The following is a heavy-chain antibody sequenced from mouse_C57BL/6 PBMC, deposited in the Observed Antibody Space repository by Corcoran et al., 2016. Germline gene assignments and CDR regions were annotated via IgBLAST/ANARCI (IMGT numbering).Heavy chain of an antibody. J-gene: IGHJ4*01. D-gene: IGHD2-5*01. CDR2: INPNNGGT. Sequence: EVQLQQSGPELVKPGASVKISCRVSGYMHTDYYMNGVEQTHGKCREWSGDINPNNGGTRYNQKLKGMATLTVDKSSTTAYMELRRMTSADSAVYDCATLYYSTYGYAMDYWGQGTSFTVSS. CDR1: GYMHTDYY. V-gene: IGHV1-26*01. CDR3: ATLYYSTYGYAMDY.